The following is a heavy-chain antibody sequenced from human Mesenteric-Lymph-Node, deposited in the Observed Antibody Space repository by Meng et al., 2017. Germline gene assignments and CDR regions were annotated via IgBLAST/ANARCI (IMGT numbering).Heavy chain of an antibody. Sequence: QVEVVQSGEEVKKPGASVKVSCKASGYTFTSYYMHWVRQAPGQGLEWMGIINPSGGSTNYAQKFQGRVTMTRDTSISTAYMELSRLRSDDTAVYYCARSDSSGYQYYFDYWGQGTLVTVSS. CDR2: INPSGGST. CDR3: ARSDSSGYQYYFDY. CDR1: GYTFTSYY. V-gene: IGHV1-46*01. J-gene: IGHJ4*02. D-gene: IGHD3-22*01.